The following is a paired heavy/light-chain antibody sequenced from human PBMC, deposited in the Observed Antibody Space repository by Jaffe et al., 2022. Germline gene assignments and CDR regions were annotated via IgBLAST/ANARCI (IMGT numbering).Heavy chain of an antibody. Sequence: QVQLVQSGAEVKKPGASVKVSCKASGYTFTSYGISWVRQAPGQGLEWMGWISAYNGNTNYAQKLQGRVTMTTDTSTSTAYMELRSLRSDDTAVYYCARQHEDIVVVVAESWFDPWGQGTLVTVSS. CDR2: ISAYNGNT. CDR3: ARQHEDIVVVVAESWFDP. CDR1: GYTFTSYG. V-gene: IGHV1-18*01. D-gene: IGHD2-15*01. J-gene: IGHJ5*02.
Light chain of an antibody. CDR3: QQSYSTLAIT. Sequence: DIQMTQSPSSLSASVGDRVTITCRASQSISSYLNWYQQKPGKAPKLLIYAASSLQSGVPSRFSGSGSGTDFTLTISSLQPEDFATYYCQQSYSTLAITFGQGTRLEIK. CDR1: QSISSY. V-gene: IGKV1-39*01. CDR2: AAS. J-gene: IGKJ5*01.